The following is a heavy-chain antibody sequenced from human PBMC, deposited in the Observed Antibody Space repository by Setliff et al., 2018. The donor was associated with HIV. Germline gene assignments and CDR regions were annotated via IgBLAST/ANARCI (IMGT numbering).Heavy chain of an antibody. CDR2: FDPEDDET. CDR3: ARVGNNRLQFFDH. V-gene: IGHV1-69*10. Sequence: SVKVSCKASGDSFTNYAVNWVRQAPGQGLEWIGGFDPEDDETVYAEKFQGRVTITADTSASTMYMELSSLRSEDTAVYYCARVGNNRLQFFDHWGQGTLVTVSS. J-gene: IGHJ4*02. CDR1: GDSFTNYA. D-gene: IGHD5-12*01.